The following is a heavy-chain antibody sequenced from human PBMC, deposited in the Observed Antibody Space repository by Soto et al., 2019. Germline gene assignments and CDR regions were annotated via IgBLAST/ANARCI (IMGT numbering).Heavy chain of an antibody. J-gene: IGHJ5*02. CDR2: IYYSGSA. V-gene: IGHV4-30-4*01. D-gene: IGHD4-17*01. CDR3: ARGVSTNWFDP. Sequence: PSETLSLTCTVPGGSISSGDYYWSWIRQPPGKGLEWIGYIYYSGSAYYNPSLKSRVTISVDRSKNQFSLKLSSVTAADTAVYYCARGVSTNWFDPWGQGTLVTVSS. CDR1: GGSISSGDYY.